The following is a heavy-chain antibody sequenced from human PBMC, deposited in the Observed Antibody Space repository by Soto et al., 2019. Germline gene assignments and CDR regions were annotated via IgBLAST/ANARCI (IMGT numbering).Heavy chain of an antibody. CDR1: GGTFSSYA. CDR2: IIPIFGTA. Sequence: ASVKVSCKASGGTFSSYAISWVRQAPGQGLEWMGGIIPIFGTANYAQKFQGRVTITADESTSTAYMELSSLRSEDTAGYYCAREYHNWFDPWGQGTLVTVSS. J-gene: IGHJ5*02. CDR3: AREYHNWFDP. V-gene: IGHV1-69*13.